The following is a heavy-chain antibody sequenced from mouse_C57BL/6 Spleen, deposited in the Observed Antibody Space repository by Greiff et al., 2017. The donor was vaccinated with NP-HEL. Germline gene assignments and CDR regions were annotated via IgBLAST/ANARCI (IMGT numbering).Heavy chain of an antibody. CDR1: GYTFTDYE. Sequence: VQLQQSGAELVRPGASVTLSCKASGYTFTDYEMHWVKQTPVHGLEWIGAIDPETGGTAYNQKFKGKAILTADKSSSTAYMELRSLTSEDSAVYYCTRSNYGYFDVGGTGTTVTVSS. CDR3: TRSNYGYFDV. CDR2: IDPETGGT. J-gene: IGHJ1*03. D-gene: IGHD2-5*01. V-gene: IGHV1-15*01.